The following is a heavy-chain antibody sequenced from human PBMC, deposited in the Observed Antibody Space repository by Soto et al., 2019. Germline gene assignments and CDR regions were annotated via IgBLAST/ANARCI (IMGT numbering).Heavy chain of an antibody. CDR2: INVGNGNT. D-gene: IGHD2-15*01. V-gene: IGHV1-3*01. CDR3: AREGAHYTPLDH. CDR1: GYTLNDYA. Sequence: GASVKVSCKASGYTLNDYAIHWVRQAPGQGLEWMGWINVGNGNTGYSRKFQGRVTNARDMSASTAYIEVTSLTSEDTAIYYCAREGAHYTPLDHWGQGTLVTVSS. J-gene: IGHJ4*02.